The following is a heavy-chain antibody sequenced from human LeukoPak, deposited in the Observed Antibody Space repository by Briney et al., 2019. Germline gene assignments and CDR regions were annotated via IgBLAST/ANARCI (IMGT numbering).Heavy chain of an antibody. J-gene: IGHJ4*02. CDR1: GFTFSSYA. CDR3: AKVYYYGSGTSRLYFDS. CDR2: ISGSGGST. D-gene: IGHD3-10*01. V-gene: IGHV3-23*01. Sequence: PGGSLRLSCAASGFTFSSYAMNWVRQAPGKGLEWVAGISGSGGSTYYADSVKGRFTISRDNSKDTLYLQMNSLSPEDTALFYCAKVYYYGSGTSRLYFDSWGQGTLVIVSS.